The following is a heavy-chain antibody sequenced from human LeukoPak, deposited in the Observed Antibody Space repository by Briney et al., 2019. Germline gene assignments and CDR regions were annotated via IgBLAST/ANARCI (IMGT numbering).Heavy chain of an antibody. CDR3: AAGRTIFGVVTPPSVLY. J-gene: IGHJ4*02. Sequence: SVKVSCKASGFTFTSSAVQWVRQARGQRLEWIGWIVVGSGNTSYAQKFQERVTITRDMSTSTAYMELSSLRSEDTAVYYCAAGRTIFGVVTPPSVLYWGQGTLVTVSS. CDR2: IVVGSGNT. D-gene: IGHD3-3*01. CDR1: GFTFTSSA. V-gene: IGHV1-58*01.